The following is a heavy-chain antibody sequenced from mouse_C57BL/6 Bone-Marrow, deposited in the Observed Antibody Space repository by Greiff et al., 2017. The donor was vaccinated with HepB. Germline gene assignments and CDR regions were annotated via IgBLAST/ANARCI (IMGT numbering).Heavy chain of an antibody. Sequence: EVQLQESGPGLVKPSQSLSLTCSVTGYSITSGYYWNWIRQFPGNKLEWMGYISYDGSNNYNPSLKNRISITRDTSKNQFFLKLNSVTTEDTATYYCAREGYDYDGDPYFDYWGQGTTLTVSS. CDR2: ISYDGSN. V-gene: IGHV3-6*01. CDR1: GYSITSGYY. CDR3: AREGYDYDGDPYFDY. J-gene: IGHJ2*01. D-gene: IGHD2-4*01.